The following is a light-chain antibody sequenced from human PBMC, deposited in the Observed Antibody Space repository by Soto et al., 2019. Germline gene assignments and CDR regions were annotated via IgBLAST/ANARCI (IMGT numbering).Light chain of an antibody. Sequence: DIVMTQSPLSLPVTPGEPASISCRSSQSLLHSNGYNYLDWYLQKPGQSPQLLIYLGSNRSSGVPDRFSASGSGTDFTLKISRVEAEDVGVYYCMQALQTLPTFGQGTKV. CDR3: MQALQTLPT. J-gene: IGKJ1*01. CDR2: LGS. CDR1: QSLLHSNGYNY. V-gene: IGKV2-28*01.